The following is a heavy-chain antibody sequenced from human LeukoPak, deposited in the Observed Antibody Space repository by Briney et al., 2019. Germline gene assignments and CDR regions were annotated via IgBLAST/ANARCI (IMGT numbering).Heavy chain of an antibody. CDR1: GFTFSSYA. J-gene: IGHJ4*02. D-gene: IGHD1-7*01. CDR3: AKEVELRFTSIDY. V-gene: IGHV3-23*01. CDR2: ISGSGGSR. Sequence: GGSLRLSCAASGFTFSSYAMSWVRQAPGKGLEWVSVISGSGGSRYYADSVKGRFTISRDNSKNTLFLQMNSLRAEDTAVYYCAKEVELRFTSIDYWGQGTLVTVSS.